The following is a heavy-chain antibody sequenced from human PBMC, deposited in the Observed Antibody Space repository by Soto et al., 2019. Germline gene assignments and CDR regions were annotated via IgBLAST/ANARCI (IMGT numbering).Heavy chain of an antibody. V-gene: IGHV6-1*01. Sequence: PSQTLSLTCAISGDSVSSNSAAWNCIRQSPSRGLEWLGRTYYRSKWYNDYAVSVKSRITINPDTSKNQFSLQLNSVTPEDTAVYYCARGSGIPFIAAAGYFDYWGQGTLVTVSS. J-gene: IGHJ4*02. CDR2: TYYRSKWYN. CDR3: ARGSGIPFIAAAGYFDY. CDR1: GDSVSSNSAA. D-gene: IGHD6-13*01.